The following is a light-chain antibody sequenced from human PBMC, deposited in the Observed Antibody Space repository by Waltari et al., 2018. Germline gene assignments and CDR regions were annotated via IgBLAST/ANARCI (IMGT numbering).Light chain of an antibody. J-gene: IGKJ1*01. Sequence: EIMMTQSPATLSVSPGERATPSCRASQSVSSNLAWYQQKPGQAPRLLIYGASTRATGIPARFSGSGSGTEFTLTISSMQSEDFAVYYCYQYNKWPRTFGQGTKVEIK. CDR2: GAS. CDR3: YQYNKWPRT. V-gene: IGKV3D-15*01. CDR1: QSVSSN.